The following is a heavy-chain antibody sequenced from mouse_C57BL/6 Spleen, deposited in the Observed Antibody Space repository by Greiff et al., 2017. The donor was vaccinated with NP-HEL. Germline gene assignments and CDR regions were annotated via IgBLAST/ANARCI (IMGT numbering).Heavy chain of an antibody. Sequence: QVQLQQPGAELVKPGASVKLSCKASGYTFTSYWMHWVKQRPGRGLEWIGRIDPNSGGTKYNEKFKSKATLTVDKPSSTAYMQLSSLTSEDSAVYYCARCRAGIYYDYDDGTMDYWGQGTSVTVSS. CDR1: GYTFTSYW. D-gene: IGHD2-4*01. V-gene: IGHV1-72*01. CDR3: ARCRAGIYYDYDDGTMDY. J-gene: IGHJ4*01. CDR2: IDPNSGGT.